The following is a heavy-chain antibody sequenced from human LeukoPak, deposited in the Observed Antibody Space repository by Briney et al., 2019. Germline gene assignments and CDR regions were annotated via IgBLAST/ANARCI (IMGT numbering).Heavy chain of an antibody. CDR2: ISSISSHI. CDR3: ARDLEAGLGIAVADRSGN. D-gene: IGHD6-19*01. CDR1: GFTFSSYS. J-gene: IGHJ4*02. V-gene: IGHV3-21*01. Sequence: GGSLRLSCAASGFTFSSYSMNWLRQAPGKGLEWVSFISSISSHIYNADSVKGRFTISRDNSKNSLYLQINSLRAEDTAVYYCARDLEAGLGIAVADRSGNWGQGTLVTVSS.